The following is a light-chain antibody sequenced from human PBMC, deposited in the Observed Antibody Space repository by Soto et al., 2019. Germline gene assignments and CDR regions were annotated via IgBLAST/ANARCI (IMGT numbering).Light chain of an antibody. CDR1: QSVRSSY. V-gene: IGKV3-20*01. CDR2: GAS. J-gene: IGKJ1*01. Sequence: EIELTQSPGTLSLSPGERATLSCRASQSVRSSYLAWYQQKPGQAPRLLIYGASSRATGIPDRFSGSGSGTDFTRTISRLEPEDFAVYYCQQYGGSPRTFGQGTKVEVK. CDR3: QQYGGSPRT.